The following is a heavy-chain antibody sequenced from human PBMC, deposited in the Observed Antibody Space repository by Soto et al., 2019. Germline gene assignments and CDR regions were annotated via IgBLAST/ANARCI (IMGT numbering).Heavy chain of an antibody. CDR1: GGSISSSSYY. Sequence: SETLSLTCTVSGGSISSSSYYWGWIRQPPGKGLEWIGSIYYSGSTYYNPSLKSRVTISVDTSKNQFSLKLSSVTAADTAVYYCARAFGGYYDPWGQGTLVTVSS. J-gene: IGHJ5*02. V-gene: IGHV4-39*01. CDR2: IYYSGST. D-gene: IGHD3-3*01. CDR3: ARAFGGYYDP.